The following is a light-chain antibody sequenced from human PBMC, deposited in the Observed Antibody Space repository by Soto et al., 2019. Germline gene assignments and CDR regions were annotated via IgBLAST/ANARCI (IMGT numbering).Light chain of an antibody. Sequence: DIVMTQTPLSLSVTPGQPASISCNVSQSLLGSDGKTYLSWYLQKPGHPPQLLIFEVSNHFSGVSDRFSGSGSGTDFTLKISRVEAEDVGVYYCMQSVQFPRTFGGGTKVDIK. CDR1: QSLLGSDGKTY. CDR2: EVS. CDR3: MQSVQFPRT. V-gene: IGKV2D-29*01. J-gene: IGKJ4*01.